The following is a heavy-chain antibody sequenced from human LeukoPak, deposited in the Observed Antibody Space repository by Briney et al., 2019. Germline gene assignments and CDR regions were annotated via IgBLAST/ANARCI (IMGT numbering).Heavy chain of an antibody. CDR1: GGTFSSYA. D-gene: IGHD3-9*01. V-gene: IGHV1-69*13. J-gene: IGHJ4*02. CDR2: IIPIFGTA. Sequence: SVKVSCKASGGTFSSYAISWVRQAPGQGLEWMGGIIPIFGTANYAQKFQGRVTITADESTSTAYTELSSLRSEDTAVYYCASGQDYDILTGLFDYWGQGTLVTVSS. CDR3: ASGQDYDILTGLFDY.